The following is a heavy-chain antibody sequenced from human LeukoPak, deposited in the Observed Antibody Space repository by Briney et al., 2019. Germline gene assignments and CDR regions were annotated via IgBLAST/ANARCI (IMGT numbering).Heavy chain of an antibody. CDR2: ISGSGGST. J-gene: IGHJ4*02. CDR3: AKSEGLRGFLEWLLVY. D-gene: IGHD3-3*01. Sequence: PGGSLRLSCAASGFTFSSYAMSWVRQAPGKGLEWVSAISGSGGSTYYADSVKGRFTISRDNSRNTLYLQMNSLRAEDTAVYYCAKSEGLRGFLEWLLVYWGQGTLVTVSS. V-gene: IGHV3-23*01. CDR1: GFTFSSYA.